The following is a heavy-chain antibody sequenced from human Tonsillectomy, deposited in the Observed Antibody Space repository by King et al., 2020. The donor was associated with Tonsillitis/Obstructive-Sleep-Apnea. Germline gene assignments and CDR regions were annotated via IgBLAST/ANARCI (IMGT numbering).Heavy chain of an antibody. V-gene: IGHV2-70*11. CDR3: ARSDTNWNYAAFDI. D-gene: IGHD1-7*01. Sequence: TLKESGPALVKPTQTLTLTCTFSGFSLSTSGMCVSWIRPPPGKALEWLARIDWDDDKYCSTSLKTRLTISKDTSTNQVVLTMTNMDTVDTATYYGARSDTNWNYAAFDIWGQGTMVTVSS. J-gene: IGHJ3*02. CDR2: IDWDDDK. CDR1: GFSLSTSGMC.